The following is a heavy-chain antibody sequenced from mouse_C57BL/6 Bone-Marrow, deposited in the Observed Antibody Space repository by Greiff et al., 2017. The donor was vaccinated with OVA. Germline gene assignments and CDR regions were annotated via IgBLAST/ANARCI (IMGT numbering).Heavy chain of an antibody. CDR1: GFTFSSYT. D-gene: IGHD1-1*01. V-gene: IGHV5-9*01. J-gene: IGHJ2*01. CDR2: ISGGGGNT. Sequence: EVKLMESGGGLVKPGGSLKLSCAASGFTFSSYTMSWVRQTPEKRLEWVATISGGGGNTYSPDSVKGRLTISRDNAKNTLYLQMSSLRSEDTALYYCARHDYYGSIFDYWGQGTTLTVSS. CDR3: ARHDYYGSIFDY.